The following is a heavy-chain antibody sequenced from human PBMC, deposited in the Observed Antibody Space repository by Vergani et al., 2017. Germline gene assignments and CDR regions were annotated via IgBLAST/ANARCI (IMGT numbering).Heavy chain of an antibody. V-gene: IGHV1-2*02. Sequence: QVQLVQSGAEVKKPGASVKVSCKASGYTFTGYYMHWVRQAPGQGLEWMGWINPNSGGTNYAQKFQGRVTMTRDTSISTAYMELSRLRSDYTAVYYCARPRSPGYCSSTSCYGGNDAFDIWGQGTMVTVSS. D-gene: IGHD2-2*01. CDR3: ARPRSPGYCSSTSCYGGNDAFDI. CDR1: GYTFTGYY. CDR2: INPNSGGT. J-gene: IGHJ3*02.